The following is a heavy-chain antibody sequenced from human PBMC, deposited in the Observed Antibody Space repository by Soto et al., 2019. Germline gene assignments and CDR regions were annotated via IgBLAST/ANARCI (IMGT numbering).Heavy chain of an antibody. D-gene: IGHD2-15*01. V-gene: IGHV3-21*01. J-gene: IGHJ6*03. CDR2: ISSSSSYI. CDR3: ARDDIHCSGGSCYSHMDV. Sequence: GGSLRLSCAASGFTFSNYAMTWVRQAPGKELKWVSSISSSSSYIYYADSVKGRFTISRDNAKNSLYLQMNSLRAEDTAVYYCARDDIHCSGGSCYSHMDVWGKGTTVTVSS. CDR1: GFTFSNYA.